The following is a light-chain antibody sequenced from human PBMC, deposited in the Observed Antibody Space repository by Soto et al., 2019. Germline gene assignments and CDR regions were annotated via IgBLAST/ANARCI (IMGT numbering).Light chain of an antibody. V-gene: IGKV3-15*01. J-gene: IGKJ5*01. CDR3: QQYSNWPT. Sequence: ETVMTQSPGTLSVSLGERATLSCRASQSVSIHLAWYQQKPGQAPRLLIYDTSTRATGIPARFSGSGSGTEFTLTISSLQSEDFAVYYCQQYSNWPTFGQGTRLEIK. CDR1: QSVSIH. CDR2: DTS.